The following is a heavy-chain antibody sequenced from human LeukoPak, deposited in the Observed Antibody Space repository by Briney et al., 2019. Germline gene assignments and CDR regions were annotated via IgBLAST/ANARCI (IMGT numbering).Heavy chain of an antibody. D-gene: IGHD6-13*01. CDR3: AQGDSSSWYVLDY. J-gene: IGHJ4*02. CDR2: IYYSGST. V-gene: IGHV4-39*01. Sequence: SEPRSLTCTVSGGSISSSSYYWGWIRQPPGKGLEWIGSIYYSGSTYYNQSLKSRVTISVDTSKNQFSLKLSSVTAADTAVYYCAQGDSSSWYVLDYWGQGPLVTVSS. CDR1: GGSISSSSYY.